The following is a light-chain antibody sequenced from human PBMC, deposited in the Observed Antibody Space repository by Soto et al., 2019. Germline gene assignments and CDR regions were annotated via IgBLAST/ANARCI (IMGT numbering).Light chain of an antibody. CDR3: QQYKNWPPLT. J-gene: IGKJ4*01. Sequence: EIVMTQSPATLSVSRGERATLSCRASQSVSSNLAWYQQKPGQAPRLLIYGASTRATGIPARFSGSGSGTEFNLTISSLQSEDFAVYYCQQYKNWPPLTFGGGTKVDI. V-gene: IGKV3-15*01. CDR1: QSVSSN. CDR2: GAS.